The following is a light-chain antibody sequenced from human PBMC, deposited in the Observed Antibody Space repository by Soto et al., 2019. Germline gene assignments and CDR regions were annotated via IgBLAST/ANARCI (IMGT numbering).Light chain of an antibody. J-gene: IGKJ4*01. Sequence: DIQMTQSPSSLSASVGDRVTITCRASQTIGSHLNWYQHKPGQAPNLLIYESSTLYSGVPSRFSGSKSGTDFTLTINSLQPEDSATYYCQQSFVTPLTFGGGTKVEIK. CDR1: QTIGSH. CDR2: ESS. V-gene: IGKV1-39*01. CDR3: QQSFVTPLT.